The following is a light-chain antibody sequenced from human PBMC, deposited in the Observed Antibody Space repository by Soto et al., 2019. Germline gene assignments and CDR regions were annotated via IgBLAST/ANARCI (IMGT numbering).Light chain of an antibody. V-gene: IGKV3D-15*03. J-gene: IGKJ4*01. Sequence: EIVMTQSPATLSVSPGERATLSCRASQSVSSNLAWYQQKPGQAPRLLIYGASIRAPGIPARFSGSGSGTEFTLTISTLQSENLAFYYCERYNKWRLTSGGGPK. CDR3: ERYNKWRLT. CDR2: GAS. CDR1: QSVSSN.